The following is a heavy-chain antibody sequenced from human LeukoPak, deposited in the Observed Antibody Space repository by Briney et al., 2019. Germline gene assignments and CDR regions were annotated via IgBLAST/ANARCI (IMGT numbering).Heavy chain of an antibody. CDR1: GGTFSSYA. J-gene: IGHJ4*02. Sequence: SVKVSCKASGGTFSSYAISWVRQAPGQGLEWMGGIIPIFGTANYAQKFQGRVTITADESTSTAYMELSSPRSEDTAVYYCARDRGYSSGWYSYYFGYWGQGTLVTVSS. V-gene: IGHV1-69*01. D-gene: IGHD6-19*01. CDR3: ARDRGYSSGWYSYYFGY. CDR2: IIPIFGTA.